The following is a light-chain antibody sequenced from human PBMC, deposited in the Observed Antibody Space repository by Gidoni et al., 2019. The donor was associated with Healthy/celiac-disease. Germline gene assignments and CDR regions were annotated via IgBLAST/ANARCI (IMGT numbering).Light chain of an antibody. V-gene: IGLV1-40*01. CDR2: GNS. J-gene: IGLJ2*01. CDR3: QSYVSSLSGSEV. CDR1: SSNIGAGYD. Sequence: QSVLTQPPPGSVAPVQKVTISCTGSSSNIGAGYDVHWYQLLPGTAPTLLIYGNSNRPSGVPARFSGSKSGPSASLALTGLQAEDEADYYCQSYVSSLSGSEVFGGGTKLTVL.